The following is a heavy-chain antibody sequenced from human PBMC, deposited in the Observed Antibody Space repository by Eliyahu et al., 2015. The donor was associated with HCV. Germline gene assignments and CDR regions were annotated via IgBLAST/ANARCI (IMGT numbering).Heavy chain of an antibody. D-gene: IGHD3-10*01. CDR1: GGSISSYY. Sequence: QVQLQESGPGLVKPSETLSLTCTVSGGSISSYYWSWIRQPPGKGLEWIGYIYYSGSTNYNPSLKSRVTISVDTSKNQFSLKLSSVTAADTAVYYCARARDPGYFDYWGQGTLVTVSS. CDR2: IYYSGST. V-gene: IGHV4-59*01. CDR3: ARARDPGYFDY. J-gene: IGHJ4*02.